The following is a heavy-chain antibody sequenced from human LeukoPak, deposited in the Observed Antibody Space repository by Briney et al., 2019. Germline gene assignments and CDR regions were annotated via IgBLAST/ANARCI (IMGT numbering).Heavy chain of an antibody. CDR1: GFIFTNYF. Sequence: GGSLRLSCAASGFIFTNYFMSWVRQAPGKGLEWLSFISTTSDAMYYADSVKGRLTVSRDNAKNSLFLQMHSLRAEDTAIYYCAREIPGRIAADCWGQGTLVTVSS. J-gene: IGHJ4*02. CDR3: AREIPGRIAADC. D-gene: IGHD2-15*01. CDR2: ISTTSDAM. V-gene: IGHV3-48*01.